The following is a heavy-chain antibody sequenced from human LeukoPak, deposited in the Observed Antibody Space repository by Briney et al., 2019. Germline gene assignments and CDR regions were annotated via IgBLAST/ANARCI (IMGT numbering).Heavy chain of an antibody. D-gene: IGHD5-24*01. CDR1: GFTFSDYY. V-gene: IGHV3-11*01. Sequence: GGSLRLSRAASGFTFSDYYMSWIRQAPGKGLEWVSYISSSGSTIYYADSVKGRFTISRDNAKNSLYLQMNSLRAEDTAVYYCARERGLGWLSYYFDYWGQGTLVTVSS. CDR2: ISSSGSTI. CDR3: ARERGLGWLSYYFDY. J-gene: IGHJ4*02.